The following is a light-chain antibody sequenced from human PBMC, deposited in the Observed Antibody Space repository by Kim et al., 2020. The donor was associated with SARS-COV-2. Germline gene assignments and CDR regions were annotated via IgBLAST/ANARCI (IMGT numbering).Light chain of an antibody. J-gene: IGLJ2*01. CDR3: CSYVTGTTS. Sequence: QSALTQPASVSGSPGQSITLSCTGLSSDVGEYNLVSWYQQHPGKAPKVMIYEGTKRPSGVSDRFSGSKSGNTASLTISGLHAEDEADYYCCSYVTGTTSFGGGTKVTVL. CDR1: SSDVGEYNL. CDR2: EGT. V-gene: IGLV2-23*01.